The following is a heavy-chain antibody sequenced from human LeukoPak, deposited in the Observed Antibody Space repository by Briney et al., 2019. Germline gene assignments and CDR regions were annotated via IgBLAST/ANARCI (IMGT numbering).Heavy chain of an antibody. D-gene: IGHD1-26*01. V-gene: IGHV1-18*01. CDR3: ARDSVGATLNYDAFDI. Sequence: ASVKVSCKASGYTFTSYGISWVRQAPGQGLEWMGWISAYNGNTNYAQKLQGRVTMTTDTSTSTAYMELRSLRSDDTAVYYCARDSVGATLNYDAFDIWGQGTKVTVSS. J-gene: IGHJ3*02. CDR1: GYTFTSYG. CDR2: ISAYNGNT.